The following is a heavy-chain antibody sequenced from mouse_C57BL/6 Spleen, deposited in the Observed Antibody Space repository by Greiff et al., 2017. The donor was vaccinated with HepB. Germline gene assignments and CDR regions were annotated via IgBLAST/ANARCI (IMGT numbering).Heavy chain of an antibody. CDR1: GFSLTSYG. D-gene: IGHD2-5*01. Sequence: QVQLKESGPGLVAPSQSLSITCTVSGFSLTSYGVHWVRQPPGKGLEWLVVIWSDGSTTYNSALKSRLNISQDNSKSQVFLKMNSLQTADTAMYYCARHSNYVPYYAMDYWGQGTSVTVSS. CDR2: IWSDGST. V-gene: IGHV2-6*03. J-gene: IGHJ4*01. CDR3: ARHSNYVPYYAMDY.